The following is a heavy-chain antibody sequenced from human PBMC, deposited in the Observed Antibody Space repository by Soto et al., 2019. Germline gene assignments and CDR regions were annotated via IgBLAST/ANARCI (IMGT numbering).Heavy chain of an antibody. CDR1: GYTFTGYY. J-gene: IGHJ4*02. Sequence: QVQLVQSGAEVKKPGASVKVSCKASGYTFTGYYMHWVRQAPGQGLEWMGWINPNSGGTNYEQKFQGRVTMTRDTSISTAYMELSRLRSDDTAVYYCARAYDFWSGYYRGWYFDYWGQGTLVTVSS. CDR2: INPNSGGT. CDR3: ARAYDFWSGYYRGWYFDY. D-gene: IGHD3-3*01. V-gene: IGHV1-2*02.